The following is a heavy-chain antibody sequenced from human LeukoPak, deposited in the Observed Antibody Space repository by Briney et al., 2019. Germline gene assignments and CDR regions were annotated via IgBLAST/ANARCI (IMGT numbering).Heavy chain of an antibody. J-gene: IGHJ4*02. CDR2: ISGSGGST. D-gene: IGHD2-2*01. CDR1: GFTFSSYA. Sequence: GGSLRLSCAASGFTFSSYAMSWVRQAPGKGLEWVSAISGSGGSTYYADSVKGRFTISRDNSKNTLFLQMNSLRAEDTAVYYCAKGVHWRSSTSDFDYWGQGTLVTVSS. CDR3: AKGVHWRSSTSDFDY. V-gene: IGHV3-23*01.